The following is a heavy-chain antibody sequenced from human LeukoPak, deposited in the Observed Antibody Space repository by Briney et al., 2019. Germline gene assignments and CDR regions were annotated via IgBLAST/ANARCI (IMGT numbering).Heavy chain of an antibody. D-gene: IGHD3-10*02. J-gene: IGHJ6*04. Sequence: GRSLRLSRAASGFTFDDHGMSWVRHVPGKGLEWVSGIKWDGGSTVYADSVKGRFTISRDNAKNSLYLQMHSLRVEDTAVYYCAELGITIIGGVWGKGTTVTISS. CDR2: IKWDGGST. CDR3: AELGITIIGGV. V-gene: IGHV3-20*04. CDR1: GFTFDDHG.